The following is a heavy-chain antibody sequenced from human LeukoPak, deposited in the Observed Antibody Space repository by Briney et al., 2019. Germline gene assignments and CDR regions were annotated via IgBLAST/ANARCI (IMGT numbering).Heavy chain of an antibody. V-gene: IGHV4-39*07. CDR3: ARQGADYGDYQVTYYFDY. J-gene: IGHJ4*02. CDR2: IYYSGST. Sequence: EASETLSLTCTVSGGSISSSSYYWGWIRQPPGKGLEWIGSIYYSGSTYYNPSLKSRVTISVDTSKNQFSLKLSSVTAADTAVYYCARQGADYGDYQVTYYFDYWGQGTLVTVSS. D-gene: IGHD4-17*01. CDR1: GGSISSSSYY.